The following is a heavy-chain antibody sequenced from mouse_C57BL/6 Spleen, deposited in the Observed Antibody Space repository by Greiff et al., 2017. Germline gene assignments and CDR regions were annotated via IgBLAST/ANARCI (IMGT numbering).Heavy chain of an antibody. CDR1: GFTFTSYW. J-gene: IGHJ3*01. V-gene: IGHV1-53*01. CDR3: ARENYGSSYWFAC. CDR2: INPSNGGT. D-gene: IGHD1-1*01. Sequence: VQLQQPGTELVKPGASVKLSCKASGFTFTSYWLPWVKQRPGQGLEWIGNINPSNGGTNYNEKFKSKATLTVDKSSSKAYMQLSRLTSEDPAVYDCARENYGSSYWFACWGHGTLVTVAA.